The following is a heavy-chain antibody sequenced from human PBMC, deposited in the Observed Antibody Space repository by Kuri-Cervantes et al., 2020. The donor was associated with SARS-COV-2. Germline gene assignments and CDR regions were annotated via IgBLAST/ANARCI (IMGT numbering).Heavy chain of an antibody. D-gene: IGHD2-21*01. CDR2: FHPEDGA. Sequence: ASVKVSCKIRGSELGVNWVRQAPGRGLEWMGYFHPEDGAIYALNFHGRVTMTADTSIATAYMELRSLRSDDTAVYYCARGGLLSHWFDPWGQGTLVTVSS. CDR1: GSELG. V-gene: IGHV1-24*01. CDR3: ARGGLLSHWFDP. J-gene: IGHJ5*02.